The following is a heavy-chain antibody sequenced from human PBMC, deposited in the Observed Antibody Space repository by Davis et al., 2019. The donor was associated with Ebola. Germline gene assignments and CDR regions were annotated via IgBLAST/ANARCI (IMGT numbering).Heavy chain of an antibody. CDR1: GGSFSGYY. CDR3: ARGSANSALYYYYGMDV. CDR2: INHSGST. Sequence: SETLSLTCAVHGGSFSGYYWSWIRQPPGKGLEWIGEINHSGSTNYNPSLKSRVTISVDTSKNQFPLKLSSVTAADTAVYYCARGSANSALYYYYGMDVWGQGTTVTVSS. D-gene: IGHD4-23*01. J-gene: IGHJ6*02. V-gene: IGHV4-34*01.